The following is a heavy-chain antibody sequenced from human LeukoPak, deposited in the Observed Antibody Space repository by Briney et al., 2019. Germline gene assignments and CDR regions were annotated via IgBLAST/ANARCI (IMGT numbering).Heavy chain of an antibody. Sequence: GASVTVSCKASGYTFTSYDINWVRQATGQGLEWMGWMNPNSGNTGYAQKFQGRVTITRNTSISTAYMELSSLRSDDTAVYFCARALNRRPLRGYSYGYGYWGQGTLVTVSS. CDR1: GYTFTSYD. J-gene: IGHJ4*02. V-gene: IGHV1-8*03. CDR3: ARALNRRPLRGYSYGYGY. CDR2: MNPNSGNT. D-gene: IGHD5-18*01.